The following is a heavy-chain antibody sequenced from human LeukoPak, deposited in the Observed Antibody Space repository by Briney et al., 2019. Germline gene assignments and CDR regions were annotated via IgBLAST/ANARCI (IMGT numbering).Heavy chain of an antibody. V-gene: IGHV3-64*04. CDR2: ISTNGGRT. J-gene: IGHJ4*02. Sequence: PGGSLTLSCSASGFTFSGYVMHWLRQGQGLGLEYVSAISTNGGRTYYGGSVMDRFITSRDNSMNTRYLQTNGLRADDRAVYSYAKGGAQAPFYYVYYWGTRALVTV. CDR1: GFTFSGYV. D-gene: IGHD2/OR15-2a*01. CDR3: AKGGAQAPFYYVYY.